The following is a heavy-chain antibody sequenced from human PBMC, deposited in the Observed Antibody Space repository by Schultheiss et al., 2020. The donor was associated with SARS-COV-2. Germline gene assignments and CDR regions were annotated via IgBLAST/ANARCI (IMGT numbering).Heavy chain of an antibody. CDR3: ARISGYSSGWYQGY. Sequence: SETLSLTCTVSGGSISSYYWSWIRQPAGKGLEWIGSIYHSGSTYYNPSLKSRVTISVDTSKNQFSLKLSSVTAADTAVYYCARISGYSSGWYQGYWGQGTLVTVSS. V-gene: IGHV4-4*07. CDR1: GGSISSYY. CDR2: IYHSGST. J-gene: IGHJ4*02. D-gene: IGHD6-19*01.